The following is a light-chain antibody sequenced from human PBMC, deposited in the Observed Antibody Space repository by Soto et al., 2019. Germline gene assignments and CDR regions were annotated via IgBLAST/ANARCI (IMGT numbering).Light chain of an antibody. CDR2: GAS. CDR3: QQCNNWPLYT. Sequence: EIVMTQSPATLAVSPGERATLSCRASQSVSSNLAWYQQKPGQAPRLLIYGASTRGTGIPARFSGSGSGTEFTLTISSLQSEDVAVYYCQQCNNWPLYTFGQGTKLEIK. CDR1: QSVSSN. J-gene: IGKJ2*01. V-gene: IGKV3-15*01.